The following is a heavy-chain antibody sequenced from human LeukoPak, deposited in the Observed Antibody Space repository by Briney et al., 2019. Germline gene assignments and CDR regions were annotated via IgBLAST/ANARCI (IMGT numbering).Heavy chain of an antibody. J-gene: IGHJ4*02. CDR3: ARSIGAAYFDN. CDR1: GFTFSSYS. Sequence: GGSLRLSCAGSGFTFSSYSMNWVRQAPGKGLEWVSFISSGSNDIYYADSAKGRFTISRDNAKNSLYLEMNSLRAEDTAVYYCARSIGAAYFDNWGQGTLVTVSS. D-gene: IGHD6-13*01. V-gene: IGHV3-21*01. CDR2: ISSGSNDI.